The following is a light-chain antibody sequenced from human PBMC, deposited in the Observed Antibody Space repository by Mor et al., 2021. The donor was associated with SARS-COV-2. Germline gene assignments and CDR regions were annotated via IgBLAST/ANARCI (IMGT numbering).Light chain of an antibody. Sequence: QYPGTAPKLIISEVTKRPSGVSDRFSGSKSGNTASLTISELQADDEADYYCYSYAGKNTFVFGTGTK. CDR3: YSYAGKNTFV. J-gene: IGLJ1*01. V-gene: IGLV2-23*02. CDR2: EVT.